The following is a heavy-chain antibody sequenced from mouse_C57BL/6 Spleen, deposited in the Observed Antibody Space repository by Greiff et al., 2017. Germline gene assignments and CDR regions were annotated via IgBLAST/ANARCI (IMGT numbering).Heavy chain of an antibody. D-gene: IGHD1-1*01. J-gene: IGHJ4*01. V-gene: IGHV1-82*01. CDR3: AGPATTVVGYAMDY. CDR1: GYAFSSSW. CDR2: IYPGDGDT. Sequence: VKLMESGPELVKPGASVKISCKASGYAFSSSWMNWVKQRPGKGLEWIGRIYPGDGDTNYNGKFKGKATLTADKSSSTAYMQLSSLTSEDSAVYFCAGPATTVVGYAMDYWGQGTSVTVSS.